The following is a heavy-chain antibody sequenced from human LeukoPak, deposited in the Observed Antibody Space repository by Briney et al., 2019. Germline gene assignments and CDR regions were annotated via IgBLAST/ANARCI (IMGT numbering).Heavy chain of an antibody. CDR1: GFTFNRCW. CDR3: TSWGDTTAEYFQR. CDR2: INPDGRDT. J-gene: IGHJ1*01. Sequence: TGGSLRLSCVVSGFTFNRCWMNWVRQAPGKGLEWVAHINPDGRDTYYVDSVKGRFTISRDNAENSMYLQMNSLRVEDTAVHYCTSWGDTTAEYFQRWGQGTLVTVSS. D-gene: IGHD2-21*02. V-gene: IGHV3-7*01.